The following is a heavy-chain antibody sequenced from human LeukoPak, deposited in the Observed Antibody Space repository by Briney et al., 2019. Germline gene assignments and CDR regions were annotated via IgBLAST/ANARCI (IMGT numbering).Heavy chain of an antibody. CDR3: ARTIVGATPAAFDI. Sequence: SETLSLTCTVSGGSISSSSYYWGWIRQPPGKGLEWIGSIYYSGSTYYNPSLKSRVTISVDTSKNQFSLKLSSVTAADTAVYYCARTIVGATPAAFDIWGQGTMVTVSS. V-gene: IGHV4-39*07. J-gene: IGHJ3*02. CDR1: GGSISSSSYY. D-gene: IGHD1-26*01. CDR2: IYYSGST.